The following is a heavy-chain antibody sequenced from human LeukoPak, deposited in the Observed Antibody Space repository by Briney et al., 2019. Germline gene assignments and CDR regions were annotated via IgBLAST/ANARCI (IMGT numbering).Heavy chain of an antibody. D-gene: IGHD2-21*02. CDR1: GFTVSSYY. CDR3: ARDRGCGDCYPPANDAFDI. V-gene: IGHV3-66*01. Sequence: GGSLRLSCAASGFTVSSYYMSWVRQAPGKGLEWVSVIYSGGSTYYADSVKGRFTISRDNSKSTLYLQMNSLRAEDTAVYYCARDRGCGDCYPPANDAFDIWGQGTMVTVST. CDR2: IYSGGST. J-gene: IGHJ3*02.